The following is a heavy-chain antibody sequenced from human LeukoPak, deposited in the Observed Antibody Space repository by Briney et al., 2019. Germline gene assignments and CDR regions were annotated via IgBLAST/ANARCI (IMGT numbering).Heavy chain of an antibody. Sequence: GGSLRLSCAASGFTFSSYAMSWVRQAPGKGLEWVSASSGSGGKTYYADSVKGRFTISRGNFKNTLYLQMNSLRVDDTALYYCAKVTGVGFGELGIDYWGQGTLVTVSS. D-gene: IGHD3-10*01. J-gene: IGHJ4*02. CDR1: GFTFSSYA. V-gene: IGHV3-23*01. CDR2: SSGSGGKT. CDR3: AKVTGVGFGELGIDY.